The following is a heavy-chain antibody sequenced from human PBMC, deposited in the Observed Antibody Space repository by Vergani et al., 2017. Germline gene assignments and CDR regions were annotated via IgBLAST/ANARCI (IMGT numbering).Heavy chain of an antibody. CDR2: ISSDGQNI. Sequence: QVHLLQSGGTVVQPGGSLRLSCGGSGFNVARYNMHWVRQAPGEEPQWVAGISSDGQNIFYADSVKGRFTISRDNSKNSLYLQMRSLRFDDTAVYYCANEGSANRIRGWLDHWGQGALVTVSS. CDR1: GFNVARYN. D-gene: IGHD3-10*01. V-gene: IGHV3-30*15. J-gene: IGHJ4*02. CDR3: ANEGSANRIRGWLDH.